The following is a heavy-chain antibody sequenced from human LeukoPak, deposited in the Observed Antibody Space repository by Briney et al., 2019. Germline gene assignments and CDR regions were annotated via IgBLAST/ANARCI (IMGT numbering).Heavy chain of an antibody. Sequence: KAGGSLRLSCAASGFTFSSHNMNWVRQAPGKGLEWVSSISTSSSYIYYADSVKGRFPICRDNAKNSLYLQMNSLRAEDTAVYYCARGADGVSSNSRGWFDPWGQGTLVTVSS. CDR1: GFTFSSHN. D-gene: IGHD2-15*01. CDR3: ARGADGVSSNSRGWFDP. J-gene: IGHJ5*02. CDR2: ISTSSSYI. V-gene: IGHV3-21*01.